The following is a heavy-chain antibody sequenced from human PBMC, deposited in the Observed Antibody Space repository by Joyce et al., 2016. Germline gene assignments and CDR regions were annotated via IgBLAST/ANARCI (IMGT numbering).Heavy chain of an antibody. J-gene: IGHJ6*02. D-gene: IGHD2-21*01. CDR1: GSTFSTSS. CDR3: VRGVISYYYAMDV. Sequence: QLVESGGGVVKPGGSLRLSCEASGSTFSTSSMSRFRQAPGKGLEWGAAISDPRYYLFHAETVRSRFNVSRDNAKKTLYLEMNSLSAEASAVFYCVRGVISYYYAMDVWGQETTVTVSS. CDR2: ISDPRYYL. V-gene: IGHV3-21*01.